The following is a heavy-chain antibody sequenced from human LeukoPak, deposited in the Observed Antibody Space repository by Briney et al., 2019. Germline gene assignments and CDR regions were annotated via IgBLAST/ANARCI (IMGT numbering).Heavy chain of an antibody. CDR1: GFTFSSHG. CDR2: SSSIGGRT. D-gene: IGHD6-13*01. Sequence: GGSLRLSCAASGFTFSSHGMNWVRQAPGKGLEWVSGSSSIGGRTYYADSVKGRFTVTRDNSRNTLHLQMNSLRAEDTALYYCARVGQQLTHYYYYYYMDVWGKGTTVTVSS. V-gene: IGHV3-23*01. CDR3: ARVGQQLTHYYYYYYMDV. J-gene: IGHJ6*03.